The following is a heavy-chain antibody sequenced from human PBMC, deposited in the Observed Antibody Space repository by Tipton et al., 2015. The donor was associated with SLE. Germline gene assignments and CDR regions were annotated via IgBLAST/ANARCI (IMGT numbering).Heavy chain of an antibody. J-gene: IGHJ4*02. CDR3: ARGTDWSVYNPRSFDY. CDR2: IDFRGRT. CDR1: GASISSYY. D-gene: IGHD3-3*01. V-gene: IGHV4-59*01. Sequence: LRLSCSVSGASISSYYWSWIRQPPGKGLEWIGNIDFRGRTIYNPSLKSRVTISDDTSKNQFSLRLSSVTAADTAVYYCARGTDWSVYNPRSFDYWGQGTLVTVSS.